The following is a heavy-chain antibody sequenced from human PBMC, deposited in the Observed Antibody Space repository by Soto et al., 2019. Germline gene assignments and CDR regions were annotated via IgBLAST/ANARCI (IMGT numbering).Heavy chain of an antibody. CDR3: ARSSGGVYGLIIEGTNWFAP. D-gene: IGHD3-16*01. CDR1: GDTFTSYY. CDR2: INPNGGST. Sequence: ASVKVSCKAPGDTFTSYYMHWVRQAPGHGLEWMGVINPNGGSTRFAQKFQGRVTMTRDTSTSTVYMELRGLTSEDTAVYYCARSSGGVYGLIIEGTNWFAPWGQGTMVTLS. J-gene: IGHJ5*02. V-gene: IGHV1-46*01.